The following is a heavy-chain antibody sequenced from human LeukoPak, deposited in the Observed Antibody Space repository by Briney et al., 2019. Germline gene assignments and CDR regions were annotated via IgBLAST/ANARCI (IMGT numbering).Heavy chain of an antibody. V-gene: IGHV3-23*01. J-gene: IGHJ4*02. D-gene: IGHD2-15*01. Sequence: PGGSLRLSCAVSGFTFSSYGMSWVRQAPGKGLEWVSAISGSGGSTYYADSVKGRFTISRDNSKNTLYLQMNSLRAEDTAVYYCAKTRGRGVVVVAAADYWGQGTLVTVSS. CDR1: GFTFSSYG. CDR2: ISGSGGST. CDR3: AKTRGRGVVVVAAADY.